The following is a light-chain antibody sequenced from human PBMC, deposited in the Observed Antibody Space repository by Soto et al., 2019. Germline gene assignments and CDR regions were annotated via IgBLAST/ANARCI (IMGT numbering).Light chain of an antibody. V-gene: IGLV2-14*01. J-gene: IGLJ1*01. CDR3: SSYGSTSTRYV. CDR1: SSDVGGYNY. CDR2: EVS. Sequence: QSALTQPASVSGSPGQSITISCTGTSSDVGGYNYVSWYQQHPGKDPKLMIYEVSNRPSGVSNRFSGSKSANTASLTISGLQAEDEADYFCSSYGSTSTRYVFGTGTKVTVL.